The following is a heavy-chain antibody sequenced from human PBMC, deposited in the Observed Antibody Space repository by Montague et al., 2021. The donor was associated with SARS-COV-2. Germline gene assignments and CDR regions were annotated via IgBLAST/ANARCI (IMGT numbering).Heavy chain of an antibody. V-gene: IGHV4-39*01. CDR2: SYYSGTT. D-gene: IGHD3-10*01. CDR3: ARGSYGSGSYHAFDI. J-gene: IGHJ3*02. CDR1: GDSFNSPKYY. Sequence: SETLSLTCTVSGDSFNSPKYYCAWIRQPPGKGLEWIGSSYYSGTTYDNPSLRSQVTISVDPSKTQFSLKMNSVTAADTAVYYCARGSYGSGSYHAFDIWSQGTVVAVSS.